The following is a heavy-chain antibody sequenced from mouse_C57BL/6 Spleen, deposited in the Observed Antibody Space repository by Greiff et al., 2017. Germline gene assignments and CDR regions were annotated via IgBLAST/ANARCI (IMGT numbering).Heavy chain of an antibody. Sequence: QVQLQQSGAELVRPGASVTLSCKASGYTFTDYEMHWVKQTPVHGLEWIGAIDPETGGTAYNQKFKGKAILTADKSSSTAYVELRSLTSEDSAVYYCTRPYGNYDYWGQGTTLTVSS. CDR3: TRPYGNYDY. V-gene: IGHV1-15*01. CDR1: GYTFTDYE. CDR2: IDPETGGT. J-gene: IGHJ2*01. D-gene: IGHD2-10*02.